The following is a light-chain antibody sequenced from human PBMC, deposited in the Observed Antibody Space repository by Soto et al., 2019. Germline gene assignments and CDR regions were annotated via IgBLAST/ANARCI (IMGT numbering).Light chain of an antibody. J-gene: IGLJ1*01. CDR1: SSNIGAGYD. V-gene: IGLV1-40*01. Sequence: QSVLTQPPSVSGAPGQRVTISCTGNSSNIGAGYDVHWYQQLPGTAPKLLIYGNSNRPSGVPDRFSGSKSGTSASLAITGLQAEDEADYYCPSYDSSLGGSVFGTGTKVTVL. CDR2: GNS. CDR3: PSYDSSLGGSV.